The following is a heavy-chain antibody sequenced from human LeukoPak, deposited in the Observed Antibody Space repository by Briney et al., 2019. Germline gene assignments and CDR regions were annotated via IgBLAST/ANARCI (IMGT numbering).Heavy chain of an antibody. D-gene: IGHD5-18*01. J-gene: IGHJ1*01. CDR1: GFTFSSYE. V-gene: IGHV3-48*03. CDR3: ARAGYSMDTEYFQH. CDR2: ISNSGTAI. Sequence: GGSLRLSCAASGFTFSSYEMNWVRQAPGKGLEWVSYISNSGTAIYYADSVKGRFTIYRDNAKSSLYLQMNRLRAEDTAVYYCARAGYSMDTEYFQHWGQGTLVTVSS.